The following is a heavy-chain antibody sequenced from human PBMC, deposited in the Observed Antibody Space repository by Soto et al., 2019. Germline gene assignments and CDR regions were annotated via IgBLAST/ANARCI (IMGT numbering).Heavy chain of an antibody. Sequence: GGSLRLSCAASGFTFSTYWMSWVRQAPGKGLEWVANIKPDGSEKWYVDSVKGRFTISRDNAKNSLYLQMNSLRAEDTAVYYCARGDYYDSSGPFSDAFDIWGQGTMVTVS. V-gene: IGHV3-7*04. CDR3: ARGDYYDSSGPFSDAFDI. CDR2: IKPDGSEK. D-gene: IGHD3-22*01. J-gene: IGHJ3*02. CDR1: GFTFSTYW.